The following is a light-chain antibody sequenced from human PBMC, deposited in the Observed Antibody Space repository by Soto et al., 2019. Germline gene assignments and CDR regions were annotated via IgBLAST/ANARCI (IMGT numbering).Light chain of an antibody. CDR1: QSVDSN. J-gene: IGKJ4*01. CDR3: QQYNNWPLT. V-gene: IGKV3-15*01. CDR2: DAS. Sequence: EIVMTQSPVTLSVSPGDGVTLSCRASQSVDSNLAWYQQKPGQAPRLLIYDASARATDIPARFSGSGSGTDFTLTVSRLQSEDFAVYYCQQYNNWPLTFGGGTKVEIK.